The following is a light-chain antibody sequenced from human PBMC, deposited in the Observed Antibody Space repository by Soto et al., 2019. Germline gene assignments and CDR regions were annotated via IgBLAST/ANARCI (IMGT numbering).Light chain of an antibody. J-gene: IGKJ1*01. CDR2: GAS. CDR1: QNINNF. CDR3: QQSPSSPRT. V-gene: IGKV1-39*01. Sequence: DIQMTQSPSSLFASVGDRVTVTCRASQNINNFLNWYHQNPGKAPKLLIYGASSLQSGVPSRFSGGGSGTTFTLNINRVQPEDFGIYYCQQSPSSPRTFGQGTTV.